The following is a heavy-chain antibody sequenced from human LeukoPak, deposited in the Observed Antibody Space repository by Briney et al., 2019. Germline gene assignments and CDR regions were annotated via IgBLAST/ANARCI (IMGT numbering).Heavy chain of an antibody. V-gene: IGHV4-34*01. Sequence: PSETLSLTCAVYGGSFSGYYWSWIRQPPGKGLEWIGEINHSGSTNYNPSLKSRVAISVDTSKNQFSLKLRSVTAADTAVYYCATLCDFWSGYPPRCGMDVWGQGTAVTVSS. J-gene: IGHJ6*02. CDR3: ATLCDFWSGYPPRCGMDV. CDR1: GGSFSGYY. D-gene: IGHD3-3*01. CDR2: INHSGST.